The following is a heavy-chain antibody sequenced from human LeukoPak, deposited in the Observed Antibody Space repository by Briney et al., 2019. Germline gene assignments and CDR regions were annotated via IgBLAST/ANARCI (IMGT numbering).Heavy chain of an antibody. CDR2: INHSGST. CDR3: ARGGGSYYQDY. CDR1: GGSFSGYY. V-gene: IGHV4-34*01. J-gene: IGHJ4*02. D-gene: IGHD1-26*01. Sequence: ASETLSLTCAVYGGSFSGYYWSWIRQPPGKGLEWIGEINHSGSTNYNPPLKSRVTISVDTSKNQFSLRLSSVTAADTAVYYCARGGGSYYQDYWGQGTLVTVSS.